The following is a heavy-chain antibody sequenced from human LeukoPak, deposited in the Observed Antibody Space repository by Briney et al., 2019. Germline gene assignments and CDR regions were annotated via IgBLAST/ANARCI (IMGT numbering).Heavy chain of an antibody. CDR3: ARQERGRYFDL. J-gene: IGHJ2*01. D-gene: IGHD3-10*01. CDR2: IYYSGST. V-gene: IGHV4-59*08. Sequence: PSETLSLTCTVSGGSISSYYWSWIRQPPGKGLEWIGYIYYSGSTNYNPSLKSRVTISVDTSKNQFSLKLSSVTAADTAVYYCARQERGRYFDLWGRGTLVTVSS. CDR1: GGSISSYY.